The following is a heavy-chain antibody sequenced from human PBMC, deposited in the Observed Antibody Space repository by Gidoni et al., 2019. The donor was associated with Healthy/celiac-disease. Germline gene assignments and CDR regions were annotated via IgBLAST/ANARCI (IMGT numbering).Heavy chain of an antibody. V-gene: IGHV3-9*01. CDR2: ISWNSGSI. D-gene: IGHD3-22*01. Sequence: EVQLVESGGGLVQPGRSLRLSCAASGFTFDDYAMHWVRQAPGKGLEWVSGISWNSGSIGYADSVKGRFTISRDNAKNSLYLQMNSLRAEDTALYYCAKDIYYDSSGYHFDYWGQGTLVTVSS. CDR1: GFTFDDYA. J-gene: IGHJ4*02. CDR3: AKDIYYDSSGYHFDY.